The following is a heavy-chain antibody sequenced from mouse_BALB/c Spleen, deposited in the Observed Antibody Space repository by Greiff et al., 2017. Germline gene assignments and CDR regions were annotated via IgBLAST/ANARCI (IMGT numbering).Heavy chain of an antibody. V-gene: IGHV3-8*02. D-gene: IGHD2-1*01. J-gene: IGHJ3*01. CDR1: GDSITSGY. Sequence: EVMLVESGPSLVKPSQTLSLTCSVTGDSITSGYWNWIRKFPGNKLEYMGYISYSGSTYYNPSLKSRISITRDTSKNQYYLQLNSVTTEDTATYYCARRSGNYGAWFAYWGQGTLVTVSA. CDR3: ARRSGNYGAWFAY. CDR2: ISYSGST.